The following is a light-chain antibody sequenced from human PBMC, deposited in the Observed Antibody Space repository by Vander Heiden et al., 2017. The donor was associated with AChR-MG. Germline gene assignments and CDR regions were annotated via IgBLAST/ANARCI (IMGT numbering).Light chain of an antibody. J-gene: IGLJ1*01. V-gene: IGLV3-1*01. CDR3: QAWDGGTGV. CDR2: QDR. CDR1: KLKYKY. Sequence: SFEPTQPPPVSVSPGQTASITCSGDKLKYKYACWYQQKPGQSPLLLIYQDRKRPSGIPDRFSASNSGNTATLTISGTQAMDEADYYCQAWDGGTGVFGTGTKVTVL.